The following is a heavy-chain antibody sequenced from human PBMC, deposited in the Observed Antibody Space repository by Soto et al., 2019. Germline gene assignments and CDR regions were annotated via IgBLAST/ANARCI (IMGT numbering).Heavy chain of an antibody. CDR1: GGTFSSYA. Sequence: SVKVSCKASGGTFSSYAISWVRQAPGQGLEWMGGIIPIFGTANYAQKFQGRVTITADESTSTAYMELSSLRSEDTAVYYCARQENYYDSSGALKCFDYWRQVPLVPVSS. J-gene: IGHJ4*02. D-gene: IGHD3-22*01. CDR3: ARQENYYDSSGALKCFDY. V-gene: IGHV1-69*13. CDR2: IIPIFGTA.